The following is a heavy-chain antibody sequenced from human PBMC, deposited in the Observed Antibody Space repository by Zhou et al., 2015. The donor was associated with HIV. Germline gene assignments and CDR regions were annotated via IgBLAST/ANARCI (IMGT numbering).Heavy chain of an antibody. Sequence: QVQLVQSGAEVKKPGSSVKVSCKASGGTFSSYALSWVRQAPGQGLEWMGGIIPIFGTTNYAQKFQGRVTITADESTNTAYMELSSLRSEDTAVYYCARGKGGYEYLAYLFDFWGQGTLVTVSS. J-gene: IGHJ4*02. D-gene: IGHD5-12*01. V-gene: IGHV1-69*01. CDR3: ARGKGGYEYLAYLFDF. CDR2: IIPIFGTT. CDR1: GGTFSSYA.